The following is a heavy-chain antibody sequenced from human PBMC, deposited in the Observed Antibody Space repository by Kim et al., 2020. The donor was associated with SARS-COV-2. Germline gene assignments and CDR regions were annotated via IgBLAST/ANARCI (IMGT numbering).Heavy chain of an antibody. CDR3: ARVLSGSIAARYAFDI. J-gene: IGHJ3*02. D-gene: IGHD6-6*01. V-gene: IGHV4-34*13. Sequence: SLTSRVTISVDTSKNQFSLKLSSVTAADTAVYYCARVLSGSIAARYAFDIWGQGTMVTVSS.